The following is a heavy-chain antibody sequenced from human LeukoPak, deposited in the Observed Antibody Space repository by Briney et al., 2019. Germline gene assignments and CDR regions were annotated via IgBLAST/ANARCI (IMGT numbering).Heavy chain of an antibody. D-gene: IGHD2-15*01. Sequence: QPGGSLRLSCAASGFPFKKYWMHWVRQAPGKGLVWVSRINSDGSSTSYADSVKGRFTISRDNAKNTLYLQMNSLRAEDTAMYYCARGSDCSGGSCYSYWYFDLWGRGTLVTVSS. J-gene: IGHJ2*01. CDR2: INSDGSST. V-gene: IGHV3-74*01. CDR1: GFPFKKYW. CDR3: ARGSDCSGGSCYSYWYFDL.